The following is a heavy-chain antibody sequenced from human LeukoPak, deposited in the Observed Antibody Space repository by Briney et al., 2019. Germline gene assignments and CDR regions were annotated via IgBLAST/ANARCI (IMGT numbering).Heavy chain of an antibody. V-gene: IGHV5-51*01. D-gene: IGHD5-12*01. J-gene: IGHJ6*04. CDR3: ARLDGSGYDKDYYYGMDV. CDR1: GYSFTSYW. CDR2: VYPGDSDT. Sequence: GESLKISCKGSGYSFTSYWIAWVRQMPGKGLQWMGIVYPGDSDTRYSPSLQGQVTISADKSISTAYLQWSSLKASGTAMYYCARLDGSGYDKDYYYGMDVWGKGTTVTVSS.